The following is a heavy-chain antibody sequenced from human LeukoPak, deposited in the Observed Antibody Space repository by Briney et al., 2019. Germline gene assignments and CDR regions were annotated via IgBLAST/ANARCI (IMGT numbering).Heavy chain of an antibody. CDR2: IYHSGST. V-gene: IGHV4-38-2*02. D-gene: IGHD6-6*01. J-gene: IGHJ4*02. CDR3: ARAIAARRRVGWDYFDY. Sequence: SEALPLTCTVSGYSISSGYYWGWIRQPPGKGLEWIGSIYHSGSTYYNPSLKSRITISVDTSKNQFSLKLSSVTAADTAVYFCARAIAARRRVGWDYFDYWGQGTLVTVSS. CDR1: GYSISSGYY.